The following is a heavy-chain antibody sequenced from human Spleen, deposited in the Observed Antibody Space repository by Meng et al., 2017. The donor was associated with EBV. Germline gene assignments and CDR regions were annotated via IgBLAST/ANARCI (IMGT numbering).Heavy chain of an antibody. CDR1: GDSMGSGTYY. V-gene: IGHV4-39*07. D-gene: IGHD2-15*01. CDR3: ARDSGVRGE. CDR2: INYAGST. Sequence: QLQLQGSGPGRVKASETLSLTCTVSGDSMGSGTYYWGWIRQPPGKALEWIESINYAGSTYYNPSLKSRVRISLDISKNQFSLMLTSVTAADTAVYYCARDSGVRGEWGQGTLVTVSS. J-gene: IGHJ4*02.